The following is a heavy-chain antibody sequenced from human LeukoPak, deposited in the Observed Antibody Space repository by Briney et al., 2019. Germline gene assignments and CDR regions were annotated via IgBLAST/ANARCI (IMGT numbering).Heavy chain of an antibody. Sequence: GASVKVSCKASGYTFTSYYMHWVRQAPGQGLEWMGWINPNSGGTNYAQKFQGWVTMTRDTSISTAYMELSRLRSDDTAVYYCARATSLVGSSGYLPSFDIWGQGTMVTVSS. J-gene: IGHJ3*02. CDR1: GYTFTSYY. D-gene: IGHD3-22*01. V-gene: IGHV1-2*04. CDR2: INPNSGGT. CDR3: ARATSLVGSSGYLPSFDI.